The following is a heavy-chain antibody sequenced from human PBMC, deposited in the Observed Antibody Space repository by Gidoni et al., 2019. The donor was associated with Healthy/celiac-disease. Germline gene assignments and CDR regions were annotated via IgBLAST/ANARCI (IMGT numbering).Heavy chain of an antibody. CDR3: ARDRSRIAAAGTIPNNWFDP. V-gene: IGHV1-2*02. CDR2: IKPNRGGT. D-gene: IGHD6-13*01. J-gene: IGHJ5*02. Sequence: QVQMVQSGAEVKKPGASVKVYCKASGSTFTGYYMHWVRQAPGQGLAWLGWIKPNRGGTNYAQKLQGRVTMTRDTSIRTAYRELSRLRSDDTAVYYCARDRSRIAAAGTIPNNWFDPWGQGTLVTVSS. CDR1: GSTFTGYY.